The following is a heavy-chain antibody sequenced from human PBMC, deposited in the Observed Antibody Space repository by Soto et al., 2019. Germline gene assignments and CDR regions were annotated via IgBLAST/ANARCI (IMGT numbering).Heavy chain of an antibody. CDR1: GGSISSGGYY. J-gene: IGHJ4*02. V-gene: IGHV4-31*03. CDR3: ARVAHYCSGGSCYSGYFDY. D-gene: IGHD2-15*01. Sequence: PSETLSLTCTVSGGSISSGGYYWGWIRQHPGKGLEWIGYIYYSGSTYYNPSLKSRVTISVDTSKNQFSLKLSSVTAADTAVYYCARVAHYCSGGSCYSGYFDYWGQGTLVTVSS. CDR2: IYYSGST.